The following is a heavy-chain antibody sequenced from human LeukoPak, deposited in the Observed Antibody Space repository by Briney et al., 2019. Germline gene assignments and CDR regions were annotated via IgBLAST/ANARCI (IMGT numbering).Heavy chain of an antibody. CDR2: IYTSGST. D-gene: IGHD6-13*01. J-gene: IGHJ4*02. Sequence: SETLSLTCTVSGGSISSYYWSWLRQPAGKGLEWIGRIYTSGSTNYNPSLKSRVTISVDRSKNQFSLKLSSVTAADTAVYYCARGSSTGYSSSWALFDYWGQGTLVTVSS. V-gene: IGHV4-4*07. CDR1: GGSISSYY. CDR3: ARGSSTGYSSSWALFDY.